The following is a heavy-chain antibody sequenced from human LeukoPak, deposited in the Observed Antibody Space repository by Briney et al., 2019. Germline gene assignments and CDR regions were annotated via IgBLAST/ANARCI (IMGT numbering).Heavy chain of an antibody. J-gene: IGHJ4*02. Sequence: SVTVSCKASGGTFSSYAISWVRQAPGQGLEWMGRIIPILGIANYAQKFQGRVTITADKSTSTAYMELSSLRSEDTAVYYCARATPSFDYWGQGTLVTVSS. CDR2: IIPILGIA. CDR3: ARATPSFDY. CDR1: GGTFSSYA. V-gene: IGHV1-69*04.